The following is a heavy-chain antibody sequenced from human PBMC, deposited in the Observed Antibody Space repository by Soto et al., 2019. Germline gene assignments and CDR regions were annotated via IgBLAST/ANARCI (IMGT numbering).Heavy chain of an antibody. CDR2: INHSGST. CDR3: ARGAAPVVVVAATATNWFDP. J-gene: IGHJ5*02. Sequence: SETLSLTCAVYGGSFSGYYWSWIRQPPGKGLEWIGEINHSGSTNYNPSLKSRVTISVDTSKNQFSLKLSSVTAADTAVYYCARGAAPVVVVAATATNWFDPWGQGTLVTVSS. V-gene: IGHV4-34*01. CDR1: GGSFSGYY. D-gene: IGHD2-15*01.